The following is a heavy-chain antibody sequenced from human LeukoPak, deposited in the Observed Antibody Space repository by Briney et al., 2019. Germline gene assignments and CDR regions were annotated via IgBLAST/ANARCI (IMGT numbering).Heavy chain of an antibody. D-gene: IGHD3-22*01. CDR2: ISFDGTNK. J-gene: IGHJ5*01. Sequence: GGSLRLSCAASGFIFRNYGMHWVRQAPGKGLKWVSLISFDGTNKYYLDSVKGRFTISRDNSKNTLYLQMNSLRAEDTAVYYCAKDGRTLDYYDSNDYINWFDSWGQGTLVTVSS. V-gene: IGHV3-30*18. CDR1: GFIFRNYG. CDR3: AKDGRTLDYYDSNDYINWFDS.